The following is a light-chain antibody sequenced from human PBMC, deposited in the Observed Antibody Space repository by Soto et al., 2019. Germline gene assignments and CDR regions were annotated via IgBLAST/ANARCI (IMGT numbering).Light chain of an antibody. CDR1: QSISTY. CDR3: QQSYSTPRT. V-gene: IGKV1-39*01. J-gene: IGKJ2*02. CDR2: AAS. Sequence: DIQMTRSPSSLSASVGDRVTITCRASQSISTYLNWYQQKVGKAPKLLIYAASNLQRGVPSRFSGSGSGTDFTLTISSLQPEDFATYYCQQSYSTPRTFGQGTKLEIK.